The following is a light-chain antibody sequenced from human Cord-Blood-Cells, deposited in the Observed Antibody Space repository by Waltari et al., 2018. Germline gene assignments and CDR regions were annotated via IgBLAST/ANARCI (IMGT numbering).Light chain of an antibody. J-gene: IGLJ3*02. V-gene: IGLV1-44*01. CDR2: SNN. CDR3: AAWDDSLNAWV. Sequence: QPVLTQPPSASGTPGQRVTISCSGSSSNIGSNTVNWYQQLPGTAPKLLIYSNNQRPSGGPDRFSGSKSGTSASLAISGLQSEDEADYYCAAWDDSLNAWVFGGGTKLTVL. CDR1: SSNIGSNT.